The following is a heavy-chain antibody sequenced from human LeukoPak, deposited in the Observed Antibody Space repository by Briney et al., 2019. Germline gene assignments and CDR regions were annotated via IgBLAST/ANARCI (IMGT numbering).Heavy chain of an antibody. V-gene: IGHV3-7*01. CDR2: IKEDGSES. CDR1: GFTFSNYG. CDR3: AREGYGMDV. Sequence: GGSLRLSCAASGFTFSNYGMHWVRQAPGKGLEWVANIKEDGSESNHVDSVWGRFTISRDNGQHSVYLQMNSLRVEDTARYYCAREGYGMDVWGQGTTVTVSS. J-gene: IGHJ6*02.